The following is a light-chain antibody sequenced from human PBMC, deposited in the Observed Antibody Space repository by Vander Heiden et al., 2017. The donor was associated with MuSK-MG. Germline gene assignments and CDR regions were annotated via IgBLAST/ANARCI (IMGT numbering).Light chain of an antibody. Sequence: SYELTQPPSVSVSPGQTARTTCSGDALPKQYAYWYQQKPGQAPVLVRYKDSERPSGIPERFAGSSAGTTATLTIGGVQAEDEADYYSQSADSSSTKGVFGGGTKLTVL. CDR1: ALPKQY. V-gene: IGLV3-25*03. J-gene: IGLJ2*01. CDR2: KDS. CDR3: QSADSSSTKGV.